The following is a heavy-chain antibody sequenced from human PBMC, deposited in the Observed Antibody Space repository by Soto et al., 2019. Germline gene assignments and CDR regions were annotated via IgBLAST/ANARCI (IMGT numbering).Heavy chain of an antibody. CDR2: IYPGDSDT. Sequence: GESLKISCMASGYSFTTYWIGWVRQMPGKGLEWMGIIYPGDSDTRYSPSFQGQVTISADKSISTAYLQWRSLKASDNAMYYCARRGAVVPGDAFDIWGQGTMVTVSS. J-gene: IGHJ3*02. CDR1: GYSFTTYW. D-gene: IGHD3-22*01. CDR3: ARRGAVVPGDAFDI. V-gene: IGHV5-51*01.